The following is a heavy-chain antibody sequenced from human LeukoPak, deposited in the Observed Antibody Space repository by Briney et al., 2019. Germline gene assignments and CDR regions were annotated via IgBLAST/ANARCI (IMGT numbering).Heavy chain of an antibody. CDR2: INTNTGHP. CDR1: GYTFTSYG. D-gene: IGHD4-17*01. J-gene: IGHJ4*02. Sequence: APVKVSCKASGYTFTSYGISWVRQAPGQGLEWMGWINTNTGHPTYAQDFTGRFVFSLDTSVSTAYLQISSLKAADTAVYYCARDGARSDTTGPGDYWGQGTLVTVSS. V-gene: IGHV7-4-1*02. CDR3: ARDGARSDTTGPGDY.